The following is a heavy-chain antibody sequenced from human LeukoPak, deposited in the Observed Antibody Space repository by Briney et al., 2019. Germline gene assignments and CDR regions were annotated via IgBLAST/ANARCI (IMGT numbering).Heavy chain of an antibody. D-gene: IGHD3-10*01. CDR1: GFTFSNAW. Sequence: GGSLRLSCAASGFTFSNAWMSWVRQAPGKGLEWVGRIKSKTDGGTTDYAAPVKGRFTISRDDSKNTLYLQMNSLKTEDTAVYYCTICNFRGVIPSIGIWGQGTLVTVSS. V-gene: IGHV3-15*01. CDR3: TICNFRGVIPSIGI. CDR2: IKSKTDGGTT. J-gene: IGHJ4*02.